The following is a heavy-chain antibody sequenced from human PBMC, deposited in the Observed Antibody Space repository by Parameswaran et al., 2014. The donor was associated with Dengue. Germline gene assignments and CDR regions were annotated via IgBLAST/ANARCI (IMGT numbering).Heavy chain of an antibody. V-gene: IGHV3-48*01. CDR3: AREGAGMWLVPEN. D-gene: IGHD6-19*01. Sequence: KWIRQPPGKGLEWVSYISSSSSTIYYADSVKGRFTISRDNAKNSLYLQMNSLRAEDTAVYYCAREGAGMWLVPENWGQGTLVTVSS. CDR2: ISSSSSTI. J-gene: IGHJ4*02.